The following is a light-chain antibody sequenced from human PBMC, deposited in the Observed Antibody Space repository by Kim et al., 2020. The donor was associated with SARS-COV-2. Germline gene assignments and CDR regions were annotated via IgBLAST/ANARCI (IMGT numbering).Light chain of an antibody. J-gene: IGKJ2*01. CDR2: WAS. CDR3: QQYYSTPNT. CDR1: QRVLDSSHKKNC. Sequence: DIVMTQSPNSLAVSLGERATINCKSSQRVLDSSHKKNCLAWYQQKRGQPPKLLIYWASIREFGVPDRFSGSGSGTDFTLTTSSLQAEDVAVYYCQQYYSTPNTFGQGTKLEI. V-gene: IGKV4-1*01.